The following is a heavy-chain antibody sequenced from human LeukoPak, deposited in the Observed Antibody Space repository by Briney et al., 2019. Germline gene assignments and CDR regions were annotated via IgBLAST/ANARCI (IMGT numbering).Heavy chain of an antibody. J-gene: IGHJ4*02. CDR1: GFSFSSYW. Sequence: GGSLRLSCAASGFSFSSYWMHWVRQAPGKGLVWVSRIDTDGSSTRYADSVKGRFTISRDNAKNTLYLQMNSLRAEDTAVYYCVRAPNDYWGGYSASLDYWGQGTLVTVSS. CDR2: IDTDGSST. D-gene: IGHD3-3*01. V-gene: IGHV3-74*01. CDR3: VRAPNDYWGGYSASLDY.